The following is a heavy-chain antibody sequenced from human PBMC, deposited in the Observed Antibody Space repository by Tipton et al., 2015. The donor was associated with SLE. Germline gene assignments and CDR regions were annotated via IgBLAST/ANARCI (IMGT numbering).Heavy chain of an antibody. CDR1: GGSFSGYY. CDR3: ARGVRYGSGSYEFDY. V-gene: IGHV4-34*01. J-gene: IGHJ4*02. CDR2: INHSGST. D-gene: IGHD3-10*01. Sequence: TLSLTCAVYGGSFSGYYWSWIRQPPGKGLEWIGEINHSGSTNYNPSLKSRVTISVNTSKNQFSLKRGSVTAADTAVYYCARGVRYGSGSYEFDYWGQGTLVTVSS.